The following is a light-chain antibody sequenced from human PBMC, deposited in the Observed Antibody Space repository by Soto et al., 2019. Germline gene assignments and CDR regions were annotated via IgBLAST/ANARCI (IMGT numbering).Light chain of an antibody. CDR2: DVT. CDR1: SSDVGGYNY. CDR3: CSYAGSYTLV. J-gene: IGLJ2*01. Sequence: QSALTQPRPVSGSPGQSVTISCTGTSSDVGGYNYVSWYQQRPGKAPKLMIYDVTKRPSGVPDRFSGSKSGNTASLTISGLQAEDEADYYCCSYAGSYTLVFGGGTQLTVL. V-gene: IGLV2-11*01.